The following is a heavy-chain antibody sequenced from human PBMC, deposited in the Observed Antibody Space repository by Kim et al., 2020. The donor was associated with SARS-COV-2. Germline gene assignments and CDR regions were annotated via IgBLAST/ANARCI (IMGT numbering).Heavy chain of an antibody. CDR2: IYSGGII. CDR1: GFSVSNND. Sequence: GGSPRLSCAASGFSVSNNDMSWVRQAPGTGLEWVSNIYSGGIIYYAESVKGRFTISRDTFRNTLHLQMNSLRPDDTAVYFCARVRVGPAMGLSWGPKTYRYGMDVWGQGTTVIVSS. V-gene: IGHV3-53*01. CDR3: ARVRVGPAMGLSWGPKTYRYGMDV. D-gene: IGHD5-18*01. J-gene: IGHJ6*02.